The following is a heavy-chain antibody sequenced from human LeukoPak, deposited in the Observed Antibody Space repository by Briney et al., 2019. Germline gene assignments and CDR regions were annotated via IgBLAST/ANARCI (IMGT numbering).Heavy chain of an antibody. CDR3: ASANVAVARNLIDF. CDR2: TLYDGSST. Sequence: GGSLRLSCAASGFTFNIYLMHWVRQAPGEGPEWVAVTLYDGSSTDYADSVKGRFTMSRDNAKNTLYLQMNSLRPEDTGIYYCASANVAVARNLIDFWGQGTLVTVSS. J-gene: IGHJ4*02. CDR1: GFTFNIYL. V-gene: IGHV3-30*04. D-gene: IGHD6-19*01.